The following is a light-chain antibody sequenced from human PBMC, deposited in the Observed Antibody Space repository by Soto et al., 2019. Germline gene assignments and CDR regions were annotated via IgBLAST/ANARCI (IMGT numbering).Light chain of an antibody. CDR2: GAS. Sequence: EIVMTQSPATLSVSPGERATLSCRASQRVSSNLAWYQQKTGQAPRLLIYGASTRATGIPARFSGSGSGTEFTLTISSLQSEDSAVYYCQQYKNWLALTFGGGTKVEIK. CDR3: QQYKNWLALT. J-gene: IGKJ4*01. CDR1: QRVSSN. V-gene: IGKV3-15*01.